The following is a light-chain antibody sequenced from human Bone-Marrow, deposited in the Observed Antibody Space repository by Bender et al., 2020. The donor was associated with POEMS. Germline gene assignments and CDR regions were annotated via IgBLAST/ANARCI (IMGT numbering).Light chain of an antibody. CDR3: TSYTSDSTFV. V-gene: IGLV2-14*01. J-gene: IGLJ1*01. CDR1: NNDVGGYNY. CDR2: EVN. Sequence: QSALTQPPSASGSPGQSVTISCTGTNNDVGGYNYVSWYQQHPGKAPELMIYEVNKRPSGVSNRFSGSKSGNTASLTISGLQAEDEADYYCTSYTSDSTFVFGTGTKVSVL.